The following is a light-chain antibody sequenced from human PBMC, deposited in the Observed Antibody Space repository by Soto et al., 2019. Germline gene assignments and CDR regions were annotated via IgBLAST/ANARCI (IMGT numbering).Light chain of an antibody. J-gene: IGKJ1*01. CDR1: QSLLHSNGYNY. CDR3: MQALQTPWT. Sequence: EIVMTQSPLSLSVTPGEPASISRRASQSLLHSNGYNYVEWYVQKPGQSPQLLINLASNRASGVPDNLSSSGTGTDFTLTIRRVEAEEVGMYYCMQALQTPWTFGQGTKVEVK. V-gene: IGKV2-28*01. CDR2: LAS.